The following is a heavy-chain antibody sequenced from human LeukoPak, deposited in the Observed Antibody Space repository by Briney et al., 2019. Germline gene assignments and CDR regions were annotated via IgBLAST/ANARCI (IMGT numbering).Heavy chain of an antibody. D-gene: IGHD5-12*01. CDR3: AKGLGATVTGLDY. Sequence: GGSLRLSCAASGFTFDDYAMHWVRQAPGKGLEWVSGISWNSGSIGSADSVKGRFTISRDNAKNSLYLQMNSLRAEDTALYYCAKGLGATVTGLDYRGQGTLGTGSS. CDR2: ISWNSGSI. J-gene: IGHJ4*02. V-gene: IGHV3-9*01. CDR1: GFTFDDYA.